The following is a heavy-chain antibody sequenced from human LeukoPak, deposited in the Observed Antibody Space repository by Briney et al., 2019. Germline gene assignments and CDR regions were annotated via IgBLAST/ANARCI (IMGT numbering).Heavy chain of an antibody. Sequence: SETLSLTCTVSGGSISSGGYYWSWIRQHPGKGLEWIGYIYYSGSTNYNPSLKSRVTISVDTSKNQFSLKLSSVTAADTAVYYCARMAATSWFDPWGQGTLVTVSS. D-gene: IGHD2-15*01. CDR2: IYYSGST. CDR1: GGSISSGGYY. J-gene: IGHJ5*02. CDR3: ARMAATSWFDP. V-gene: IGHV4-61*08.